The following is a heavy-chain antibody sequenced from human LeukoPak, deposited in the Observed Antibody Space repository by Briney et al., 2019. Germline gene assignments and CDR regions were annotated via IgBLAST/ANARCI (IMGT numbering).Heavy chain of an antibody. D-gene: IGHD3-22*01. CDR1: GFTFTSSA. Sequence: ASVKVSCKASGFTFTSSAVQWVRQARGQRLEWIGWIVVGSGNTNYAQKLQERVTITTDISTSTAYMELSSLRSEDTAVYYCAAGDYYDSSGYYLPFDYWGQGTLVTVSS. V-gene: IGHV1-58*01. J-gene: IGHJ4*02. CDR2: IVVGSGNT. CDR3: AAGDYYDSSGYYLPFDY.